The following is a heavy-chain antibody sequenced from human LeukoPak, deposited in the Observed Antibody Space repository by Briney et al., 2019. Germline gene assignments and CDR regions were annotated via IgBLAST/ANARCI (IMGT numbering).Heavy chain of an antibody. D-gene: IGHD1-26*01. J-gene: IGHJ4*02. CDR2: ITASGGNT. V-gene: IGHV3-23*01. Sequence: PGGSLRLSCAASGITFSGYAMNWVRQAPGRGLEWVSSITASGGNTNHADSVKGRFTISRDNSEKTLYLQMNSLKVEDAAIYYCAIRGATGKHFEYWGQGAQVTVSS. CDR1: GITFSGYA. CDR3: AIRGATGKHFEY.